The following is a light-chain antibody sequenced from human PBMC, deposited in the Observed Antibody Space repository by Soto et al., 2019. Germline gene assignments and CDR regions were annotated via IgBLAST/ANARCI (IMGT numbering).Light chain of an antibody. J-gene: IGKJ3*01. CDR1: QGLLHSNGYNY. CDR2: LGS. CDR3: MQALQTPFT. Sequence: DIVMTQSPLSLPVTPGEPASISCRSSQGLLHSNGYNYLDWYLQKPGQSPQLLIYLGSNRASGVPDRFSGSGSGTDFTLKISRVEAEDVGVYYCMQALQTPFTFGPGTKVDI. V-gene: IGKV2-28*01.